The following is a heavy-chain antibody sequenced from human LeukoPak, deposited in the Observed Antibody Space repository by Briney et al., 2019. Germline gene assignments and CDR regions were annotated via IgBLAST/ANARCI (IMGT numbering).Heavy chain of an antibody. D-gene: IGHD3-22*01. V-gene: IGHV3-30*03. Sequence: PGGSLRLSCAASGFTFSGYGMQWVRQAPGKGLEWVTLISGDGNNKHYADSVKGRFTISRDNSKNTMNLQMNSLRAEDTAVYYCAGGYYFGDYWGQGTLVTVSS. CDR3: AGGYYFGDY. J-gene: IGHJ4*02. CDR2: ISGDGNNK. CDR1: GFTFSGYG.